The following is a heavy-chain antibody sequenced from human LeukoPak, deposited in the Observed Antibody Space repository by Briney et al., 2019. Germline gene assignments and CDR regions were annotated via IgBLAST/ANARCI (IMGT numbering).Heavy chain of an antibody. J-gene: IGHJ5*02. CDR3: ARVGLLWSYYNWFDP. CDR1: GGSFSGYY. D-gene: IGHD1-26*01. V-gene: IGHV4-34*01. CDR2: INHSGST. Sequence: SETLSLTCAVYGGSFSGYYWSWIRQPPGKGLEWIGEINHSGSTNYNPSLKSRVTISVDTSKNQFSLKLSSVTAADTAVYYRARVGLLWSYYNWFDPWGQGTLVTVSS.